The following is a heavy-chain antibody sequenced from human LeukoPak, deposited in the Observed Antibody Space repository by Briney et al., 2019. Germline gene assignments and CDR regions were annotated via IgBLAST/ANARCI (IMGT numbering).Heavy chain of an antibody. CDR3: AGSYYDFWSGYYISSY. V-gene: IGHV1-58*01. Sequence: SVKVSCKASGFTFTSSAVQWVRQARGQRLEWIGWIVVGSGNTNYAQKFQERVTITRDMSTSTAYMELSSLRSEDTAVYYCAGSYYDFWSGYYISSYWGQGTLVTVSS. J-gene: IGHJ4*02. CDR1: GFTFTSSA. CDR2: IVVGSGNT. D-gene: IGHD3-3*01.